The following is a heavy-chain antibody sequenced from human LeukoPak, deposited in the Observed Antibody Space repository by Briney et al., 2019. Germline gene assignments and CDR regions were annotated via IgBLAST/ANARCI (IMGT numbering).Heavy chain of an antibody. J-gene: IGHJ3*02. CDR3: ARRELRCSSTSCYEAGAFDI. CDR2: IYPGDSDT. D-gene: IGHD2-2*01. V-gene: IGHV5-51*01. CDR1: GCSFTSYW. Sequence: GESLKISCKGSGCSFTSYWIGWVRQMPGKGLEWMGIIYPGDSDTRYSPSFQGQVTISADKSISTAYLQWSSLKASDTAMYYCARRELRCSSTSCYEAGAFDIWGQGTMVTVSS.